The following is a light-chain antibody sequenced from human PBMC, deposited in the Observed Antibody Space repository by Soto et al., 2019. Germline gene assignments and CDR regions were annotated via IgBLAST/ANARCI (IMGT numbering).Light chain of an antibody. Sequence: EIVLTQSPAILSLSPGERATLSCRANQSVTIKLAWYQQKPGQPPRLLIYDASTRATGTPARFSGSGSGTDFTLTISRLEPEDIAVYYCQQYVHSGWTFGQGTKVEIK. CDR1: QSVTIK. CDR3: QQYVHSGWT. J-gene: IGKJ1*01. V-gene: IGKV3-11*01. CDR2: DAS.